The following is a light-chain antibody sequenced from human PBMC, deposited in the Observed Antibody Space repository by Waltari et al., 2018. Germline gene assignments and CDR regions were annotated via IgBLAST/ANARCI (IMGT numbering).Light chain of an antibody. J-gene: IGLJ1*01. V-gene: IGLV10-54*04. Sequence: QAGLTQPPSVSKGLRQTATLTCTGDNNNVGTEGATWLQQHPGHPPKLLSYRNNNRPSGISERFSASRSGNTASLTVSGLQAEDEAHYYCSANAGNSNFVFGTGTKVTVL. CDR3: SANAGNSNFV. CDR1: NNNVGTEG. CDR2: RNN.